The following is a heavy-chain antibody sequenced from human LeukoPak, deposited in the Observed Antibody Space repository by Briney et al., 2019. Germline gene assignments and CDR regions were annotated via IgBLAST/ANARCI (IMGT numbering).Heavy chain of an antibody. D-gene: IGHD3-3*01. CDR2: ISVYNGNT. J-gene: IGHJ5*02. CDR1: GYTFTSYG. V-gene: IGHV1-18*01. CDR3: ARKGSITIFGVVTPANWFDP. Sequence: ASVKVSCKASGYTFTSYGISWVRQAPGQGLEWMGWISVYNGNTNYAQKLQGRVTMTTGTSTSTAYMELRSLRSDDTAVYYCARKGSITIFGVVTPANWFDPWGQGTLVTVSS.